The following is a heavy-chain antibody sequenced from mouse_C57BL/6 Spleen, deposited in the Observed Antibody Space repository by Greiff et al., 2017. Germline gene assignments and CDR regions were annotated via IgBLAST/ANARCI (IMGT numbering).Heavy chain of an antibody. J-gene: IGHJ2*01. CDR1: GFTFSSYA. Sequence: EVKLMESGGGLVKPGGSLKLSCAASGFTFSSYAMSWVRQTPEKRLEWVATISDGGSYTYYPDNVKGRFTISRDNAKNNLYLQMSHLKSEDTAMYYCAREGVYGNEVDYWGQGTTLTVSS. CDR2: ISDGGSYT. CDR3: AREGVYGNEVDY. D-gene: IGHD2-1*01. V-gene: IGHV5-4*01.